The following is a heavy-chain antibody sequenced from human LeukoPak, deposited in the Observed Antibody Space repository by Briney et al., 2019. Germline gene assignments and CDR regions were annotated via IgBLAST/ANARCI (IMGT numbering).Heavy chain of an antibody. Sequence: GGSLRLSCAASGFTFSSYSMNWVRQAPGKGLEWVSSISSSSSYIYYADSVKGRFTISRDNAKNSLYLQMNSLRAEDTAVYYCARDLRAYGMDIWGQGTTVTVSS. CDR3: ARDLRAYGMDI. D-gene: IGHD4-17*01. V-gene: IGHV3-21*01. CDR1: GFTFSSYS. J-gene: IGHJ6*02. CDR2: ISSSSSYI.